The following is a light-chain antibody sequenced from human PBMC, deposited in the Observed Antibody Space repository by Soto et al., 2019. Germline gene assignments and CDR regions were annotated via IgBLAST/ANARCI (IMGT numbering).Light chain of an antibody. Sequence: ALTQPASVSGSPGQSITISCTGTSSDVGGYNYVSWYQQHPGKAPKLMIYEVSNRPSGVSNRFSGSKSGNTASLTISGLQAEDEADYYCSSYTRSSTYVFGNGTKVTV. CDR1: SSDVGGYNY. V-gene: IGLV2-14*01. CDR2: EVS. J-gene: IGLJ1*01. CDR3: SSYTRSSTYV.